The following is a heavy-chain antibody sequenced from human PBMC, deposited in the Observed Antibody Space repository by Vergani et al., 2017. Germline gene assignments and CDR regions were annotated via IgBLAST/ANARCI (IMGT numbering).Heavy chain of an antibody. V-gene: IGHV5-10-1*03. Sequence: EVQLVPSGAEVKTPGESLRISCKGSGYSFTSYWISWVRQMPGKGLEWMGRIDPSDSYTNYSPSFQGHVTISADKSISTAYLQWSSLKASDTAMYYCARESTNYYDSSGYRGHDYWGQGTLVTVSS. J-gene: IGHJ4*02. CDR2: IDPSDSYT. CDR1: GYSFTSYW. D-gene: IGHD3-22*01. CDR3: ARESTNYYDSSGYRGHDY.